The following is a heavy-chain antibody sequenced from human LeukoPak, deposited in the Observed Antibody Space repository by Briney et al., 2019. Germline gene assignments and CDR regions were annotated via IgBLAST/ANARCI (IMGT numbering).Heavy chain of an antibody. V-gene: IGHV4-39*07. CDR3: ARVGGYCSGGSCYYDYFDY. Sequence: SETLSLTCTVSGGSISSSSYYWGWIRQPPGKGLEWIGSIYYSGSTYYNPSLKSRVTISVDTSKNQFSLKLSSVTAADTAVYYCARVGGYCSGGSCYYDYFDYWGQGTLVTVSS. CDR2: IYYSGST. CDR1: GGSISSSSYY. J-gene: IGHJ4*02. D-gene: IGHD2-15*01.